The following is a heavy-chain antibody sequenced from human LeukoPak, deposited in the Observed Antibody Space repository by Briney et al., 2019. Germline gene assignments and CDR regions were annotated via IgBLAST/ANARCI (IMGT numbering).Heavy chain of an antibody. CDR1: GYSFTSYW. D-gene: IGHD6-13*01. CDR2: IDPSDSHT. Sequence: GESLKISCKGSGYSFTSYWISWVRQMPGKGLEWMGRIDPSDSHTNYSPSFQGHVTISADKSISTAYLQWGSLKASDTAMYYCVSEYSSTSDAFDFWGQGTMVTLS. CDR3: VSEYSSTSDAFDF. V-gene: IGHV5-10-1*01. J-gene: IGHJ3*01.